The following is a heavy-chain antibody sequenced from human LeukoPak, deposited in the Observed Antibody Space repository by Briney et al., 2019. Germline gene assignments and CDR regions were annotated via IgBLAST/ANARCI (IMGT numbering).Heavy chain of an antibody. J-gene: IGHJ3*02. D-gene: IGHD2-2*01. CDR2: ISSSSSYI. Sequence: GGSLRLSCAASGFTFSRYSMNWVRQAPGKGLEWVSSISSSSSYIYYADSVKGRFTISRDNSKNTLYLQMNSLRAEDTAVYYCATHAAIVVVPAAIIGAFDIWGQGTMVTVSS. CDR1: GFTFSRYS. CDR3: ATHAAIVVVPAAIIGAFDI. V-gene: IGHV3-21*04.